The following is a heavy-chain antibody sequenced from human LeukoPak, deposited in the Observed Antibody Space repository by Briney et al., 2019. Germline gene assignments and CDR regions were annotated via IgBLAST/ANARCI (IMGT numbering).Heavy chain of an antibody. Sequence: GASVKVSCKASVYTFTSYGISWVRQAPGQGLEWMGRIILILGIANYAQKFQGRVTITADKPTSTAYMELSSLRSEDTAVYYCARGKSSSGYYEDYYYGMDVWGQGTTVTVSS. J-gene: IGHJ6*02. D-gene: IGHD3-22*01. V-gene: IGHV1-69*04. CDR3: ARGKSSSGYYEDYYYGMDV. CDR2: IILILGIA. CDR1: VYTFTSYG.